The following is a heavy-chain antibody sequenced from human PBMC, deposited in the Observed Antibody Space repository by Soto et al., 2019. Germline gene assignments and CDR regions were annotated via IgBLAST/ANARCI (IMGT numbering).Heavy chain of an antibody. CDR2: ISGSGGST. J-gene: IGHJ5*02. V-gene: IGHV3-23*01. Sequence: GGSLRLSCAASGFTFSSYAMSWVRQAPGKGLEWVSAISGSGGSTYYADSVKGRFTISRDNSKNTLYLQMNSLRAEDTAVYYCAKVNLGYYDFWSGPCGFDPWGQGTLVTVSS. CDR3: AKVNLGYYDFWSGPCGFDP. D-gene: IGHD3-3*01. CDR1: GFTFSSYA.